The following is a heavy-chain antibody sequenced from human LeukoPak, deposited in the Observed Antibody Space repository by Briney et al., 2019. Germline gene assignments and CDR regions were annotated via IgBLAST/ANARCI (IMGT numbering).Heavy chain of an antibody. J-gene: IGHJ5*02. Sequence: SETLSLTCAVSGYSISSGYYWGWIRQPPGKGLEWIGSIYHSGSTYYNPSLKSRVTISVDTSKNQFSLKLSSVTAADTAVYYCAREVITMVRGVMRRFDPWGQGTLVTVSS. V-gene: IGHV4-38-2*02. CDR3: AREVITMVRGVMRRFDP. CDR2: IYHSGST. D-gene: IGHD3-10*01. CDR1: GYSISSGYY.